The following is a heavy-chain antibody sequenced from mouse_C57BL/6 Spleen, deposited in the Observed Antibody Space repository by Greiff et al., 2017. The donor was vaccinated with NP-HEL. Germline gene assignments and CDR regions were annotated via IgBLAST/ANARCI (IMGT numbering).Heavy chain of an antibody. D-gene: IGHD1-1*01. CDR1: GYSIPSGYY. CDR3: ARGDYYADY. Sequence: DVKLQESGPGLVKPSQSLSLPCSVTGYSIPSGYYWNWIRQFPGNKLEWMGYISYAGSNNYNPSPKNRISITRDTSKNQFFLKLNSVTTEDTATYYCARGDYYADYWGQGTTLTVSS. J-gene: IGHJ2*01. CDR2: ISYAGSN. V-gene: IGHV3-6*01.